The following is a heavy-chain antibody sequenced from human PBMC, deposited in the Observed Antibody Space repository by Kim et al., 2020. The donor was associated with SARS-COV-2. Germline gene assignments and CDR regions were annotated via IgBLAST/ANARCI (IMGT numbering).Heavy chain of an antibody. J-gene: IGHJ3*02. D-gene: IGHD3-22*01. Sequence: SETLSLTCTVSGGSISSYYWSWIRQPPGKGLEWIGYIYYSGSTNYNPSLKSRVTISVDTSKNQFSLKLSSVTAADTAVYYCARVPYYYDSSGYYYVGAFDIWGQGTMVTVSS. CDR1: GGSISSYY. V-gene: IGHV4-59*08. CDR2: IYYSGST. CDR3: ARVPYYYDSSGYYYVGAFDI.